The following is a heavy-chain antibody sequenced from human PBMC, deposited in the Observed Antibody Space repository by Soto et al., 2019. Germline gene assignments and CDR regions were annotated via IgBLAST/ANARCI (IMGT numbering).Heavy chain of an antibody. CDR2: IYHSGST. D-gene: IGHD3-9*01. CDR3: ARAVILTGYYYHYYYGMDV. V-gene: IGHV4-38-2*01. J-gene: IGHJ6*02. Sequence: PSETLSLTCAVSGYSISSGYYWGWIRQPAGKGLEWIGSIYHSGSTYYNPSLKSRVTISVDTSKNQFSLKLSSVTAADTAVYYCARAVILTGYYYHYYYGMDVWGQGTTVTVS. CDR1: GYSISSGYY.